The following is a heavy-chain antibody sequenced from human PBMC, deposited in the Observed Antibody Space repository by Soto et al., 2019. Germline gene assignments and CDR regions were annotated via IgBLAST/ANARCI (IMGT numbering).Heavy chain of an antibody. CDR3: ASFEYSSSSFYYYYGMDV. D-gene: IGHD6-6*01. Sequence: ASVKVSCKASGYTFTGYYMHWVRQAPGQGLEWMGWINPNSGGTNYAQKFQGRVTMTRDTSISTAYMELSRLRSDDTAVYYCASFEYSSSSFYYYYGMDVWGQGTTVTVYS. CDR2: INPNSGGT. V-gene: IGHV1-2*02. J-gene: IGHJ6*02. CDR1: GYTFTGYY.